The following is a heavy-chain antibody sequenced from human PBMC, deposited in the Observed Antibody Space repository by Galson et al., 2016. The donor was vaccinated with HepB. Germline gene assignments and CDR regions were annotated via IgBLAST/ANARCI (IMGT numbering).Heavy chain of an antibody. D-gene: IGHD1-26*01. CDR2: IHPSGIST. CDR1: GYTFTSYY. Sequence: SVKVSCKAFGYTFTSYYMHWVRQAPGQGLEWMGMIHPSGISTSYAQKFQGRVTMTRDTSTSTDYMELSSLRSEDTAVYFCARDLEEKLFTSATDYWGQGTLVTVST. V-gene: IGHV1-46*01. J-gene: IGHJ4*02. CDR3: ARDLEEKLFTSATDY.